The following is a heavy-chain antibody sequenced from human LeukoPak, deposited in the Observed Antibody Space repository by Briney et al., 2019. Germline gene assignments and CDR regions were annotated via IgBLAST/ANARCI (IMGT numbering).Heavy chain of an antibody. CDR1: GGSISSYY. CDR3: ARVNTMVRGVIRAFDI. CDR2: IYYSGST. J-gene: IGHJ3*02. Sequence: PSETLSFTCTVSGGSISSYYWSWIRQPPGKGLEWIGYIYYSGSTNYNPSLKSRVTISVDTSKNQFSLKLSSVTAADTAVYYCARVNTMVRGVIRAFDIWGQGAMVTVSS. D-gene: IGHD3-10*01. V-gene: IGHV4-59*01.